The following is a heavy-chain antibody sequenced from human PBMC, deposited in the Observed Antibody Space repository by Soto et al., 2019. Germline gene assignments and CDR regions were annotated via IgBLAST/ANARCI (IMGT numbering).Heavy chain of an antibody. CDR1: GYTFTGYY. V-gene: IGHV1-2*02. D-gene: IGHD2-15*01. CDR2: INPNSGGT. CDR3: ARDLAKGGGSAGFDY. J-gene: IGHJ4*02. Sequence: ASVKVSCKASGYTFTGYYIHWVRQAPGQGLEWMGWINPNSGGTKYPQKFQGMVTMTRDTSIRTVYMSLTGLKSDGTAVYFCARDLAKGGGSAGFDYWGQGTLVTVSS.